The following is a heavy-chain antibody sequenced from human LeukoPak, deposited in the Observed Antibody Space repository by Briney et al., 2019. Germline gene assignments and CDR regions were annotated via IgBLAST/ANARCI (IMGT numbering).Heavy chain of an antibody. CDR2: IYYSGST. CDR3: ARDSTYYYGSEEFN. J-gene: IGHJ4*02. Sequence: SETLSLTCTVSGGSISSSYWSWIRQPPGKGLEWIGSIYYSGSTYYNSSLKSRVTISVDTSKNQFSLKLSSVTAADTAVYYCARDSTYYYGSEEFNWGQGTLVTVSS. D-gene: IGHD3-10*01. CDR1: GGSISSSY. V-gene: IGHV4-39*07.